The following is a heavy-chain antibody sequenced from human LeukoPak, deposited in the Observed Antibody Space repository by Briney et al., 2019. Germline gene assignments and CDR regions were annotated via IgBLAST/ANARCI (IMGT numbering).Heavy chain of an antibody. CDR3: ARVGRRGATLDYFDY. CDR2: IIPIFGTA. D-gene: IGHD1-26*01. Sequence: SVKVSCKASGGTFSSYAISWVRQAPGQGLEWMGGIIPIFGTANYAQKFQGRVTITADESTSTAYMELRSLRSDDTAVYYCARVGRRGATLDYFDYWGQGTLVTVSS. J-gene: IGHJ4*02. V-gene: IGHV1-69*13. CDR1: GGTFSSYA.